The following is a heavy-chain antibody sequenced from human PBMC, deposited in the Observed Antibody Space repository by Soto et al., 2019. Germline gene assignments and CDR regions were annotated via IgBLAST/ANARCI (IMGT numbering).Heavy chain of an antibody. CDR1: GFTFSSYS. V-gene: IGHV3-21*01. Sequence: GGSLRLSCAASGFTFSSYSMNWVRQAPGKGLEWVSSISSSSSYIYYEESVKGRFTISRDNAKNSLYLQMNSLTAEDTAVYYCARYFTDGAAGSADAFDIWGQGTMVTVSS. CDR3: ARYFTDGAAGSADAFDI. D-gene: IGHD6-13*01. J-gene: IGHJ3*02. CDR2: ISSSSSYI.